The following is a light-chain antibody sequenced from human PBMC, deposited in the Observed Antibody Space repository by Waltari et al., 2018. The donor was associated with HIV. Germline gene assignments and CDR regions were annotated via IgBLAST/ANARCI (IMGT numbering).Light chain of an antibody. CDR1: QSVNSY. CDR3: QQHSNWPLIT. V-gene: IGKV3-11*01. Sequence: VLTQSPVTLSASPGERVNLSCRASQSVNSYLSWYHQKHGQAPRLLIYDVSKRATGIPARFSGTGSGTDFTLTISSLEPEDFAVYFCQQHSNWPLITFGPGSTVDV. J-gene: IGKJ3*01. CDR2: DVS.